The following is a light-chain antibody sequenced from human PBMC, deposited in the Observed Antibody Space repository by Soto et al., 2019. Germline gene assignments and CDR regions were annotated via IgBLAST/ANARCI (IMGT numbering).Light chain of an antibody. CDR2: DAS. J-gene: IGKJ1*01. V-gene: IGKV1-5*01. CDR1: QSISSW. Sequence: DIQMTQSPSTLSASVGDRVTITCRASQSISSWLAWYQQKPGKAPKLLIYDASSLESGVPSRFSGSGSGTEFTLTISSLQPVDFESDYCQQEHSYSSWTFGQGINVDIK. CDR3: QQEHSYSSWT.